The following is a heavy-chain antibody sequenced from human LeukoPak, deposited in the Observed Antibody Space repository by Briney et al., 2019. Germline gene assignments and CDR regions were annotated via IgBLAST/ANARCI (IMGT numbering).Heavy chain of an antibody. CDR1: GGSISSYY. D-gene: IGHD1-26*01. CDR2: IYYSGST. V-gene: IGHV4-59*01. Sequence: PETLSLTCTVSGGSISSYYWSWIRQPPGKGLEWIGYIYYSGSTNYNPSLKSRVTISVDTSKNQFSLKLSSVTAADTAVYYCARGGWEGFDYWGQGTLVTVSS. CDR3: ARGGWEGFDY. J-gene: IGHJ4*02.